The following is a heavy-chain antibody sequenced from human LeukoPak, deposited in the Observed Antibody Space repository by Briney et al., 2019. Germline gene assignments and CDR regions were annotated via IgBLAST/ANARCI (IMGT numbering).Heavy chain of an antibody. V-gene: IGHV4-59*01. Sequence: PSETLSLTCTVSGGSISSYYWSWIRQPPGKGLEGIGYIYNSGITNYNPSLKSRFTMSVDMSNNQFYLKLSSVTAADTAVYFCAREVWSSGWSNAFDIWGQGTMVTVSS. J-gene: IGHJ3*02. CDR2: IYNSGIT. D-gene: IGHD6-19*01. CDR1: GGSISSYY. CDR3: AREVWSSGWSNAFDI.